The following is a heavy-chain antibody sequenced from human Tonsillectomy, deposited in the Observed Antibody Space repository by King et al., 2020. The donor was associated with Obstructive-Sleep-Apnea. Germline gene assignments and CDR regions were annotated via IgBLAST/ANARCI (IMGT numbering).Heavy chain of an antibody. V-gene: IGHV4-39*07. CDR1: GGSISSSSLH. J-gene: IGHJ4*02. Sequence: QLQESGPGLVKPSETLSLTCTVSGGSISSSSLHWGWIRQPPLEGLEWIGSIYYTGSTYSNPSLKSRVTLSVDTSKNQFSLRLGSVTAPDTAVYYCARDDRHYDILTGFYTWGQGTLVTVSS. D-gene: IGHD3-9*01. CDR2: IYYTGST. CDR3: ARDDRHYDILTGFYT.